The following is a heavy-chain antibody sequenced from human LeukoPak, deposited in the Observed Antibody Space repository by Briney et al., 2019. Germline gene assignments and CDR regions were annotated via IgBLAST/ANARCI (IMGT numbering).Heavy chain of an antibody. J-gene: IGHJ4*02. V-gene: IGHV3-43*02. Sequence: GESLKISCAASGFTFDDYAMHWVRQVPGRGLEWVSLISGDAVSSFYTDSVKGRFTISRDNNNSSLSLQMRRLTTEDTAFYYCVREQFSHTSNYFDNWGRGILVTVSS. CDR2: ISGDAVSS. CDR1: GFTFDDYA. CDR3: VREQFSHTSNYFDN. D-gene: IGHD5-24*01.